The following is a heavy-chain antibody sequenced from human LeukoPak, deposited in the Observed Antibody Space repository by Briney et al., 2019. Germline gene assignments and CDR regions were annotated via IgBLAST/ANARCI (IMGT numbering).Heavy chain of an antibody. V-gene: IGHV1-2*02. Sequence: ASVKVSCKASGYTFTGYYMHWVRQAPGQGLEWMGWINPNSGGTNYAQRFQGRVTVTRDTSTSTAYMELSSLRSDDTAVYYCARVAGGNSDHWGQGTLVTVSS. CDR3: ARVAGGNSDH. D-gene: IGHD4-23*01. CDR2: INPNSGGT. CDR1: GYTFTGYY. J-gene: IGHJ4*02.